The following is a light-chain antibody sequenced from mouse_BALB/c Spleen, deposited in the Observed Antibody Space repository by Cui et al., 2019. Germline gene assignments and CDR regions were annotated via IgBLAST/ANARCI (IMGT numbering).Light chain of an antibody. CDR1: SSVRY. CDR2: DTS. CDR3: HQRSSYPWT. J-gene: IGKJ1*01. V-gene: IGKV4-69*01. Sequence: QILLTHSPAIMSASPGEKVTMTCSASSSVRYMHWYQQKPGSSPKPWIYDTSNLASGFPARFSGSGSGTSYSLIISSMEAEDAATYYCHQRSSYPWTFGGGTKLEIK.